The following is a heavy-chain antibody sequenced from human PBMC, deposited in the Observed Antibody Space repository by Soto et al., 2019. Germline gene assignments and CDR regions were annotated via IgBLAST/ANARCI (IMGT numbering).Heavy chain of an antibody. Sequence: GGSLRLSCAASGFTFSSYSMNWVRQAPGKGLEWVSSISSSSSYIYYADSVKGRFTISRDNAKNSLYLQMNSLRAEDTAVYYCARVNGSGRNGVNHGYYYYGMDVWGQGTTVTVSS. J-gene: IGHJ6*02. CDR1: GFTFSSYS. D-gene: IGHD3-10*01. CDR2: ISSSSSYI. V-gene: IGHV3-21*01. CDR3: ARVNGSGRNGVNHGYYYYGMDV.